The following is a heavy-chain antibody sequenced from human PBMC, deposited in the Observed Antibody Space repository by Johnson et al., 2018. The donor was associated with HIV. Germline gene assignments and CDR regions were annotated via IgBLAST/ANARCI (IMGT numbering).Heavy chain of an antibody. D-gene: IGHD3/OR15-3a*01. Sequence: VQLVESGGGLVQPGGSLRLSCAASGFTFSSYALSWVRQAPGKGLEWVSVISGNGANTYYADSVKGRFTISRDNSKNTLYLQMNSLRAEDTAVYYCAKGFFELDDAFDIWGQGTMVTVSS. CDR1: GFTFSSYA. J-gene: IGHJ3*02. CDR3: AKGFFELDDAFDI. V-gene: IGHV3-23*04. CDR2: ISGNGANT.